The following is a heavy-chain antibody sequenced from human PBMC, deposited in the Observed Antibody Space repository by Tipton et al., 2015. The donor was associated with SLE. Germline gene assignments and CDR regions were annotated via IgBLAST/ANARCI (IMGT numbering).Heavy chain of an antibody. CDR3: ARSGGAGDLEY. Sequence: SGFTFDDFGMHWVRQAPGKGLVWLSHINGDGSSTRYGDSVKGRIVISRDNAKNTLYLQMNSLRDEDTAVYYCARSGGAGDLEYWGQGTLVTVSS. CDR1: GFTFDDFG. V-gene: IGHV3-74*01. D-gene: IGHD3-16*01. CDR2: INGDGSST. J-gene: IGHJ4*02.